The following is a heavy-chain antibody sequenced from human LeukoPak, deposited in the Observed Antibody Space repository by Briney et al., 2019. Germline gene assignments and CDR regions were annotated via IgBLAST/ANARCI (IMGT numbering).Heavy chain of an antibody. CDR2: ISYDGSNK. CDR1: GFTFSSYA. CDR3: ARDLSIGGALDY. Sequence: GGSLRLSCAASGFTFSSYAMHWVRQAPGKGLEWVAVISYDGSNKYYADSVKGRFTISRDNSKNTLYLQMNSLRAEHTAVYYCARDLSIGGALDYWGQGTLVTVSS. V-gene: IGHV3-30*04. J-gene: IGHJ4*02. D-gene: IGHD1-26*01.